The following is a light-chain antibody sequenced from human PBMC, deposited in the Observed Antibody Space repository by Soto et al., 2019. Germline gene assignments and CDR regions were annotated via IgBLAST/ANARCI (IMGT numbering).Light chain of an antibody. V-gene: IGKV3-11*01. J-gene: IGKJ5*01. CDR2: DAS. Sequence: EIVLTQSPATLSLSPGERATLSCRASQSVPRSYLAWYQQKPGQAPRLLIYDASNRATGIPARFSGSGSGTDFTLTISSLQSEDFAVYYCQQYNNWPPSITFGQGTRLEIK. CDR1: QSVPRSY. CDR3: QQYNNWPPSIT.